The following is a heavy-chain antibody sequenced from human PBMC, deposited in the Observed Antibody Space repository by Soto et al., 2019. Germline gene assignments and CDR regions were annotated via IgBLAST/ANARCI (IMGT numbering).Heavy chain of an antibody. D-gene: IGHD1-26*01. CDR2: ISYDGSNK. CDR3: AKEVNGSYYYYYGMDV. J-gene: IGHJ6*02. CDR1: GFTFSSYG. Sequence: VQLVESGGGVVQPGRSLRLSCAASGFTFSSYGMHWVRQAPGKGLEWVAVISYDGSNKYYADSVKGRFTISRDNSKNTLYLQMNSLRAEDTAVYYCAKEVNGSYYYYYGMDVWGQGTTVTVSS. V-gene: IGHV3-30*18.